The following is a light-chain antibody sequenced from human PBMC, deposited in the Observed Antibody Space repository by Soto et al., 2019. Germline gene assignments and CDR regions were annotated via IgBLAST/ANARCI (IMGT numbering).Light chain of an antibody. V-gene: IGKV1-5*01. J-gene: IGKJ2*01. CDR2: DAS. CDR1: QSISSW. CDR3: QQYNSYPYT. Sequence: DIQMTQSPSTLSASVGDRVTITCRASQSISSWLAWYQQKPGKAPKLLIYDASSLESGVPSRFSGSGSGTGFTLPISSLQPDDFATYFCQQYNSYPYTFGQGTKLEIK.